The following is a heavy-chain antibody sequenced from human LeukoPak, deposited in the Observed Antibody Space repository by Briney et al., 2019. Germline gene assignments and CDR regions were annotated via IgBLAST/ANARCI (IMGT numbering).Heavy chain of an antibody. CDR2: ISYDGSNK. V-gene: IGHV3-30*04. Sequence: GGSLRLFCAASGFTFSSYAMHWVRQPPGKGLEWVAVISYDGSNKYYADSVKGRLTISRDSSKNTLYLQMNSLRAEDTAVYYCARDPVGYYGSGSFLNGWFDPWGQGTLVTVSS. J-gene: IGHJ5*02. CDR3: ARDPVGYYGSGSFLNGWFDP. CDR1: GFTFSSYA. D-gene: IGHD3-10*01.